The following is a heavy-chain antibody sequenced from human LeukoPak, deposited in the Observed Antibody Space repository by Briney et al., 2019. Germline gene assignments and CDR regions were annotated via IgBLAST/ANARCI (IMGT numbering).Heavy chain of an antibody. D-gene: IGHD3-22*01. J-gene: IGHJ4*02. Sequence: ASVKVSFKASGYTFTVYYMHWVRQAPGQGREWMGWINPNSGGTNYAQKFQGRVTMTRDTSISTAYMELSRLRSDDTAVYYCARAGARNYYDSSGSFDYWGQGTLVTVSS. CDR2: INPNSGGT. CDR1: GYTFTVYY. V-gene: IGHV1-2*02. CDR3: ARAGARNYYDSSGSFDY.